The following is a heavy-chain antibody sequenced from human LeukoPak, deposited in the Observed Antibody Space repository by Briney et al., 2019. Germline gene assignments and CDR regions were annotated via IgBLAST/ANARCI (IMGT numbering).Heavy chain of an antibody. CDR3: AREDGYNFRVIDY. V-gene: IGHV3-30*04. CDR2: ISYDGSNK. J-gene: IGHJ4*02. D-gene: IGHD5-24*01. Sequence: GGSLRLSCAASGFTFSSYAMHWVRQAPGKGLEWVAVISYDGSNKYYADSVKGRFTISRDNSKNTLYLQMNSLRAQDTAVYYCAREDGYNFRVIDYWGQGTLVTVSS. CDR1: GFTFSSYA.